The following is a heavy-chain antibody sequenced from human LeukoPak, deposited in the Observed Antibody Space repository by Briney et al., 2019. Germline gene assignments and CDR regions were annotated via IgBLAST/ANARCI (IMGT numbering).Heavy chain of an antibody. J-gene: IGHJ4*02. V-gene: IGHV3-53*01. CDR2: IYSGGST. CDR1: GFTVSSNY. CDR3: ARRGYYDSSGYYEPLFDY. Sequence: PGGSLILSCAASGFTVSSNYMSWVRQAPGKGLEWVSVIYSGGSTYYADSVKGRFTISRDNSKNTLYLQMNSLRAEDTAVYYCARRGYYDSSGYYEPLFDYWGQGTLVTVSS. D-gene: IGHD3-22*01.